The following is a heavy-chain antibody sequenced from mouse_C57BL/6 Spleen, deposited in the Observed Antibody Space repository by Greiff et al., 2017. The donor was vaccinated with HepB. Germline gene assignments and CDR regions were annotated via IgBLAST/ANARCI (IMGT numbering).Heavy chain of an antibody. V-gene: IGHV5-9*01. D-gene: IGHD4-1*01. Sequence: EVQLQESGGGLVKPGGSLKLSCAASGFTFSSYTMSWVRQTPEKRLEWVATISGGGGNTYYPDSVKGRFTISRDNAKNTLYLQMSSLRSEDTALYYCARRNWDEPFYFDYWGQGTTLTVSS. CDR1: GFTFSSYT. CDR3: ARRNWDEPFYFDY. CDR2: ISGGGGNT. J-gene: IGHJ2*01.